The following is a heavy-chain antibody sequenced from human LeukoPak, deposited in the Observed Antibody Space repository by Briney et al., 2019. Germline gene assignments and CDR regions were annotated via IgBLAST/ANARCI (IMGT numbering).Heavy chain of an antibody. J-gene: IGHJ6*04. Sequence: GGSLRLSCAASGFTFSSYEMNWVRQAPGKGLEWVSYISSSGSTIYYADSVKGRFTISRDNAKNSLYLQMNSLRAEDTAVYYCAELGITMTGGVWGKGATVTISS. D-gene: IGHD3-10*02. V-gene: IGHV3-48*03. CDR2: ISSSGSTI. CDR1: GFTFSSYE. CDR3: AELGITMTGGV.